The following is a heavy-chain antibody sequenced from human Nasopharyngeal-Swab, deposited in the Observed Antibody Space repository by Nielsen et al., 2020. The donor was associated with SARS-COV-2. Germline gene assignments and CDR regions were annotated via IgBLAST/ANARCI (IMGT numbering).Heavy chain of an antibody. CDR2: IYSGGST. Sequence: GESLKISCAASGFTVSSNYMSWVRQAPGKGLEWVSVIYSGGSTYYADSVKGRFTISRDNSKNTLYLQMNSLRAEDTAVYYCANGIAARFSHYYMDVWGKGTTVTVSS. J-gene: IGHJ6*03. V-gene: IGHV3-66*01. CDR3: ANGIAARFSHYYMDV. D-gene: IGHD6-6*01. CDR1: GFTVSSNY.